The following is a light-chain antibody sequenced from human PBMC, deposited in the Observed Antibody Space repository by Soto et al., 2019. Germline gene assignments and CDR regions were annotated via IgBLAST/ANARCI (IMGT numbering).Light chain of an antibody. J-gene: IGKJ1*01. Sequence: VLTQSQRSLCMCPGDRATLSCRASQTVSSRDLAWYQHTAGQAPRLLIYHASTSATAVPARFTASEYGTEFTLTISSLQSEDSAGYYCQQYNNWPRTFGQGTKV. V-gene: IGKV3-15*01. CDR1: QTVSSRD. CDR2: HAS. CDR3: QQYNNWPRT.